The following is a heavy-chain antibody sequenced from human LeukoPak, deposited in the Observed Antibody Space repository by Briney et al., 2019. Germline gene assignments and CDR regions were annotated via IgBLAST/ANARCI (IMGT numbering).Heavy chain of an antibody. J-gene: IGHJ4*02. CDR2: IYYSGST. D-gene: IGHD6-19*01. V-gene: IGHV4-59*08. CDR1: GGSINNYY. Sequence: SETLSLTCTVSGGSINNYYWSWIRQSPGKGLEWIGFIYYSGSTNYNPSLKSRVTISVDTSKNQFSLKLSSVTAADTAVYYCARQPQWQDYYFDYWGQGTLVTVSS. CDR3: ARQPQWQDYYFDY.